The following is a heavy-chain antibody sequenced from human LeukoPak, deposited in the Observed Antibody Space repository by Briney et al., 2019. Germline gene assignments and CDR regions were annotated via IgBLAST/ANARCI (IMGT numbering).Heavy chain of an antibody. CDR2: ISGSGDNT. V-gene: IGHV3-23*01. J-gene: IGHJ4*02. CDR1: GFTFSSYA. CDR3: AKDRSYGSGSSGD. Sequence: GGSLRLSCAASGFTFSSYAMSCVRRAPGKGLEWVSGISGSGDNTYYADSVKGRFTISRDNSRNTLYLQMNSLRAEDTAVYYCAKDRSYGSGSSGDWGQGTLVTVSA. D-gene: IGHD2-15*01.